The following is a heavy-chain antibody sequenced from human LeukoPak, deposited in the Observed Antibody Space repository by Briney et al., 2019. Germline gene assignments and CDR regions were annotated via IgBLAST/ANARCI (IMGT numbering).Heavy chain of an antibody. J-gene: IGHJ4*02. D-gene: IGHD3-22*01. CDR3: ARGQLRYYYDSSGYDY. V-gene: IGHV4-34*01. CDR1: GGSFSGYY. CDR2: INHSGST. Sequence: SETLSLTCAVYGGSFSGYYWSWIRQPPGKGLEWIGEINHSGSTNYNPSLKSRVTISVDTSKNQFSLKLSSVTAADTAVYYCARGQLRYYYDSSGYDYWGQGTLVTVSS.